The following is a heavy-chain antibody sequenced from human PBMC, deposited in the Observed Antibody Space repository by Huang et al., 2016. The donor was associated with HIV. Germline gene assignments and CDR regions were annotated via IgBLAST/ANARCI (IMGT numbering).Heavy chain of an antibody. J-gene: IGHJ3*02. CDR2: IKSKTDGVTT. CDR3: TTDRDYGDYVADAFDI. CDR1: GFTFSNAW. D-gene: IGHD4-17*01. Sequence: EVQLVESGGGLVKPGGSLRLSCAASGFTFSNAWMSWGRQAQGKGLEWVGRIKSKTDGVTTDYAAPVKCRFTISRDDSKNTLYLQMNTLKTEDTAVYYCTTDRDYGDYVADAFDIWGQGTMVTVSS. V-gene: IGHV3-15*01.